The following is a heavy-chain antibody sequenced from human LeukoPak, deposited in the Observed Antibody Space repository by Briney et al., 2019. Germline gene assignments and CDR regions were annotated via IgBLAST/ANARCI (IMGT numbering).Heavy chain of an antibody. CDR2: IERRGYT. D-gene: IGHD3-10*01. J-gene: IGHJ3*02. Sequence: PSETLSLTCTVSGGSISSSSYYWGWIRQPPGKGLEWIGDIERRGYTNYNPSLRGRLTLSVDASKNQISLRLTSATAADTAVYYCAKGLRQIWFGELIDAFDIWGQGTMVHVSS. V-gene: IGHV4-39*07. CDR1: GGSISSSSYY. CDR3: AKGLRQIWFGELIDAFDI.